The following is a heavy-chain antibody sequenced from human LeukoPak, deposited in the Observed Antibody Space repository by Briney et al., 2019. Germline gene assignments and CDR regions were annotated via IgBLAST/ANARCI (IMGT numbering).Heavy chain of an antibody. CDR2: ISLTSRSI. Sequence: GGSLTLSCAASGLTFDDYAMHWVQQAPGKGLEWVAGISLTSRSIGYADSVKGRFTRSSDTAKNSLYLQMNSLRAEDTALYYCAKAGLPSYYYNGMDVWGQGTTVTVSS. CDR3: AKAGLPSYYYNGMDV. J-gene: IGHJ6*02. D-gene: IGHD5-18*01. CDR1: GLTFDDYA. V-gene: IGHV3-9*01.